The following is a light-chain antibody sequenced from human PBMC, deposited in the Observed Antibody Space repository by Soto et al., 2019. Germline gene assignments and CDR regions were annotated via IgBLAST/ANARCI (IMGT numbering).Light chain of an antibody. Sequence: ALSESPGPWSMSPVRRVIPFCSTSQSVSSSYLAWYQQRPGQAPRLLIYGASSRATGIPDRFSGSGSGTDFTLTISRLEAEDFAVYYCQQYGRKSWRFGQGTKVEI. CDR2: GAS. V-gene: IGKV3-20*01. CDR3: QQYGRKSWR. J-gene: IGKJ1*01. CDR1: QSVSSSY.